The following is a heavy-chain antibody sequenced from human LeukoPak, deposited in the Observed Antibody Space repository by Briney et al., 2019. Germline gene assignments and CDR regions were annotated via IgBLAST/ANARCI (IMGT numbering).Heavy chain of an antibody. CDR3: ARGYSGSYRVDY. CDR1: GFTFSSYW. V-gene: IGHV3-74*01. Sequence: GGSLRLSCAASGFTFSSYWMHWVRQAPGQGLVWVSRISSDGSSTTYADSVKGRFTISRDNAKNTLYLQMNSLRGEDAAVYYCARGYSGSYRVDYWGQGTLVTVSS. D-gene: IGHD1-26*01. CDR2: ISSDGSST. J-gene: IGHJ4*02.